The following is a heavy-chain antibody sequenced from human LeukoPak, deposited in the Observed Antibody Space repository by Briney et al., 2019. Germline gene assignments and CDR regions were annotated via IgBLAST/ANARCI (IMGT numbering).Heavy chain of an antibody. CDR3: AKVRGQLPPQYYFDY. CDR2: IRYDGSNK. D-gene: IGHD5-18*01. V-gene: IGHV3-30*02. CDR1: GFTFSSYG. J-gene: IGHJ4*02. Sequence: PGGSLRLSCAASGFTFSSYGMHWVRQAPGKGLEWVAFIRYDGSNKYYADSVKGRFTISRDNSKNTLYLQMNSLGAEDTAVYYCAKVRGQLPPQYYFDYWGQGTLVTVSS.